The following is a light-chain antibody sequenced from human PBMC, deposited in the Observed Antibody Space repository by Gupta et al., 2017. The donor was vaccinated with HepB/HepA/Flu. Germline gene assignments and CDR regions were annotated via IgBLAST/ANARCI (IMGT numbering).Light chain of an antibody. CDR1: QNIDRW. CDR2: EAS. J-gene: IGKJ5*01. Sequence: DFQMTQSPSTLSASVGDRVTITCRDSQNIDRWLAWYQQKPGEAPNLLIYEASTLESGVPSRFSGSGYGTEFTLTISSLQPDDFATYFGQQYHTFSDFGQGTXLEIK. CDR3: QQYHTFSD. V-gene: IGKV1-5*03.